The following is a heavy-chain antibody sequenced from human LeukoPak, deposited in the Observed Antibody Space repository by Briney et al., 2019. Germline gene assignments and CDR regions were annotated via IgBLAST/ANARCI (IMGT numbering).Heavy chain of an antibody. V-gene: IGHV4-59*12. CDR3: ARTANYYYNYMDV. J-gene: IGHJ6*03. Sequence: PSETLSLTCTVSGGSISSYYWSWIRQPPGKGLEWIGYFYYSGSTFYNPSLKSRVTISVDTSKNQFSLKLSSVTAADTAVYYCARTANYYYNYMDVWGKGTTVTVSS. CDR1: GGSISSYY. CDR2: FYYSGST.